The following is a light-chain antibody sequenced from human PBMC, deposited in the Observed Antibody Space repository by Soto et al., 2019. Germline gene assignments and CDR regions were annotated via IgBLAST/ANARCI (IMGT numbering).Light chain of an antibody. CDR1: QSIANY. CDR3: QQTYSAPPT. J-gene: IGKJ4*01. Sequence: DFQMTQSPSSLSASVGDRVTIICRASQSIANYLNWYQQKPGKAPSLLIYSASTLQSGVPSRFSGSGSETDFTLTISSLQPEDFATYFCQQTYSAPPTFGGGTKVEIK. V-gene: IGKV1-39*01. CDR2: SAS.